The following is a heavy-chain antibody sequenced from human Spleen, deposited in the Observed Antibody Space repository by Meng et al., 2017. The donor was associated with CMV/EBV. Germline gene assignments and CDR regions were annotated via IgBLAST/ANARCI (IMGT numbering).Heavy chain of an antibody. J-gene: IGHJ4*02. Sequence: GSLRLSCTVSGGSISSSSYYWGWIRQSPGRGLEWLGSIYYSGSTYYNPSLKSRVTISVDTSENQFSLKLSSVTAADTAVYYCARDTGGGRFDYWGQGTLVTVSS. CDR1: GGSISSSSYY. CDR3: ARDTGGGRFDY. V-gene: IGHV4-39*07. CDR2: IYYSGST. D-gene: IGHD2-8*02.